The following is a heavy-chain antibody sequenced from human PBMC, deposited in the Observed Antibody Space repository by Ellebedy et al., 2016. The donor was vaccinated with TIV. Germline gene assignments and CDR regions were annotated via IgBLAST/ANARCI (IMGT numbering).Heavy chain of an antibody. CDR3: ATAIFGVVIS. CDR2: INHSGST. D-gene: IGHD3-3*01. CDR1: GGSFSGYY. V-gene: IGHV4-34*01. Sequence: GSLRLXXAVYGGSFSGYYWSWIRQPPGKGLEWIGEINHSGSTNYNPSLKSRVTISVDTSKNQFSLKLSSVTAADTAVYYCATAIFGVVISWGQGTLVTVSS. J-gene: IGHJ5*02.